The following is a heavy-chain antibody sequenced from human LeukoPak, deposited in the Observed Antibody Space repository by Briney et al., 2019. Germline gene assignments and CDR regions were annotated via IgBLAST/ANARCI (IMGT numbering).Heavy chain of an antibody. CDR2: ITSTSGTI. Sequence: GGSLRLSCAASGFTFSSYSMNWVRQAPGKGLEWVSYITSTSGTIYYADSVKGRFTIYRDNAKNSLYLQMNSLRDEDTAVYYCARDARLPMTPFDYWGQGSLVTVSS. D-gene: IGHD3-22*01. CDR1: GFTFSSYS. V-gene: IGHV3-48*02. J-gene: IGHJ4*02. CDR3: ARDARLPMTPFDY.